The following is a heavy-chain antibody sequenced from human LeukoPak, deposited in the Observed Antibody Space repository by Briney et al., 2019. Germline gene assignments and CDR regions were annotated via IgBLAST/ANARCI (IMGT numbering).Heavy chain of an antibody. CDR3: AHRRDSSGYQYRWWFAP. Sequence: SGPTLVKPTQTLTLTCTFSGFSLTTSGVGVGWIRQPPVKALEWLALINWDDQKVYSPSLQSRLSITKDTSKNQVVLTMTNVDPVDTATYYCAHRRDSSGYQYRWWFAPWGQGTLVTVSS. CDR2: INWDDQK. J-gene: IGHJ5*02. CDR1: GFSLTTSGVG. V-gene: IGHV2-5*02. D-gene: IGHD3-22*01.